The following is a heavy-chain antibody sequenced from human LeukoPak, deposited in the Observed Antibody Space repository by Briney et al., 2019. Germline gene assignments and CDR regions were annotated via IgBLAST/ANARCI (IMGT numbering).Heavy chain of an antibody. CDR2: ISGSGGST. D-gene: IGHD5-24*01. CDR1: GFTFGSYA. V-gene: IGHV3-23*01. CDR3: AKDEMATIAFFDY. Sequence: GGSLRLSCAAYGFTFGSYAMSWVRQAPGKGLKWVSAISGSGGSTYYADSVKGRFTISRDNSKNTLYLQMNSLRAEDTAVYYCAKDEMATIAFFDYWGQGTLVTVSS. J-gene: IGHJ4*02.